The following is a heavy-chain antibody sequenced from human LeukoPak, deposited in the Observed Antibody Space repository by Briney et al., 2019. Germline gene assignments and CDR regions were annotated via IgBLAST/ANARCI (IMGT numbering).Heavy chain of an antibody. CDR2: IDWDDDK. J-gene: IGHJ4*02. Sequence: SGPTLVNPTQTLTLTCTFSGFSLSTSGRCVRWIRQPPGKALEWLARIDWDDDKYYSTSLKTRLTISKDTSKNQVVLTMTNMDPVDTATYYCARIISSGYYQQLDYGGQGTLVTVSS. V-gene: IGHV2-70*11. CDR3: ARIISSGYYQQLDY. D-gene: IGHD3-22*01. CDR1: GFSLSTSGRC.